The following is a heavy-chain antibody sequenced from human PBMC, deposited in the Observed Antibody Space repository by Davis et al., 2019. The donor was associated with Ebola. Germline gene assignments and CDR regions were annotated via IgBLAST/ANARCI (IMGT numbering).Heavy chain of an antibody. V-gene: IGHV5-51*01. D-gene: IGHD2-21*01. CDR3: ATLCGGYYYYYGMDV. CDR2: IYPGDSYT. J-gene: IGHJ6*02. CDR1: WYSLQSYR. Sequence: GESPKTPRRTLWYSLQSYRIGWVRQMPGKGLEWVGIIYPGDSYTRHSTSFQGQVTISADKSISTAYLQWSSLKASDTAMYYCATLCGGYYYYYGMDVWGQGTTVTVSS.